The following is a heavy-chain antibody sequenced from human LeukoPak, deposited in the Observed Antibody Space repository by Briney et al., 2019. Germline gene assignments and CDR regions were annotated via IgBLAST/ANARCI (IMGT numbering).Heavy chain of an antibody. CDR2: MNPNSGNT. CDR1: GFTFTSYD. V-gene: IGHV1-8*01. J-gene: IGHJ4*02. CDR3: ARDQEAFDY. Sequence: ASVKVSCKASGFTFTSYDFNWVRQATGQGLEWMGWMNPNSGNTGYAQKFRGRVTMTRDTSTSTVHMELSGLRSEDTAVYYCARDQEAFDYWGQGTLVTVSS.